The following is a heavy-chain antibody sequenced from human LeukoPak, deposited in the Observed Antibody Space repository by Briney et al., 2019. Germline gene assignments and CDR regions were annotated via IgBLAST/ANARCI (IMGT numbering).Heavy chain of an antibody. J-gene: IGHJ4*02. D-gene: IGHD2-15*01. V-gene: IGHV4-4*07. CDR3: ARGSVVAATHDY. CDR1: GGSISTYY. CDR2: IYTSGST. Sequence: SETLSLTCTVSGGSISTYYWSWIRQPAGKGLEWIGRIYTSGSTNYNPSLKSRVTMSVDTSKNQFSLKLSSVTAADTAVYYCARGSVVAATHDYWGQGTLVTVSS.